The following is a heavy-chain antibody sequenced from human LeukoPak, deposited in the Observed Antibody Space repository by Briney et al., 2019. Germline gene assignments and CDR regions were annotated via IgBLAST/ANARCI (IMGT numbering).Heavy chain of an antibody. CDR3: ARHAPGKYNWNYATYYYYYGMDV. J-gene: IGHJ6*02. Sequence: GGSLRLSCAASGFTFSSYWMSWVRQAPGKGLEWVANIKQDGSEKYYVDSVKGRFTISRDNAKNSLYLQMNSLRAEDTAVYYCARHAPGKYNWNYATYYYYYGMDVWGQGTTVTVSS. V-gene: IGHV3-7*01. CDR2: IKQDGSEK. CDR1: GFTFSSYW. D-gene: IGHD1-7*01.